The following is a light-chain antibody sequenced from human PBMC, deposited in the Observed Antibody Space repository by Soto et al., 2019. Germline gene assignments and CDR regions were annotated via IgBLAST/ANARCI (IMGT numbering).Light chain of an antibody. V-gene: IGKV1-5*01. CDR2: DAS. J-gene: IGKJ1*01. CDR1: QSISSW. Sequence: DIQMTQSPSTLSASVGDRVTITCRASQSISSWLAWYQQKPGKAPKLLIYDASILESGVPSRFSGSESGTEITPTSSLQPDDFAASYCQQHYTTSRTFGQGTKVDIK. CDR3: QQHYTTSRT.